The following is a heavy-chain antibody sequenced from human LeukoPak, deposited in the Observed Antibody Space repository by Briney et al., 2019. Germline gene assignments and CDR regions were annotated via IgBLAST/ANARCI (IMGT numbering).Heavy chain of an antibody. V-gene: IGHV3-23*01. CDR1: GFPFSSYS. Sequence: GGSLRLSCAASGFPFSSYSMTWVRQAPGKGLELVSSISDIGIGTYYADSVKGRFTIFRDNSKNILYLQMNSLRAEDTAIYYCAKRGGGTMFAFDIWGQGTMVTVSS. CDR2: ISDIGIGT. D-gene: IGHD3-10*02. J-gene: IGHJ3*02. CDR3: AKRGGGTMFAFDI.